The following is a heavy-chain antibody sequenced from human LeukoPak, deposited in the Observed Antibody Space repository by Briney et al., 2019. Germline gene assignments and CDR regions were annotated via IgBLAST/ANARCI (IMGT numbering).Heavy chain of an antibody. CDR3: ATEGAVLLWFGEYPHDY. J-gene: IGHJ4*02. V-gene: IGHV3-7*01. CDR2: IKQDGSEK. CDR1: GFTFSSYW. Sequence: GGSLRLSCAASGFTFSSYWMSWVRQAPGKGLEGVANIKQDGSEKYYVDSVKGRFTISRDNAKNSLYLQMNSLRAEDTAVYYCATEGAVLLWFGEYPHDYWGQGTLVTVSS. D-gene: IGHD3-10*01.